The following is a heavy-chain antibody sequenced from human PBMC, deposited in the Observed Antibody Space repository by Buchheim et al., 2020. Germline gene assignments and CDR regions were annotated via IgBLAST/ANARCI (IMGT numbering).Heavy chain of an antibody. V-gene: IGHV3-21*01. J-gene: IGHJ6*02. CDR3: ARLLKVGAASYYYYGMDV. D-gene: IGHD1-26*01. Sequence: EVQLVESGGGLVKPGGSLRLSCVASGFTFSSYSMNWVRQAPGKGLEWVSSISSSGSYIYYADSVKGRFTISRDNAKNSLYLLMNSLRAEDTAVYYCARLLKVGAASYYYYGMDVWGQGTT. CDR1: GFTFSSYS. CDR2: ISSSGSYI.